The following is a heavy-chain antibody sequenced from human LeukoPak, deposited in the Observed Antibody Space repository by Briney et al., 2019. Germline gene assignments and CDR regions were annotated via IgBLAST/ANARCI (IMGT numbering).Heavy chain of an antibody. CDR2: IYSDNT. Sequence: PGGSLRLSCTVSGFTVSSNSMSWVRQAPGKGLEWVSFIYSDNTHYSDSVKGRFTISRDNSKNTLYLQMNSLRAEDTAVYYCARDSMVAYCGGDCLTWGQGTLVTVSS. D-gene: IGHD2-21*02. J-gene: IGHJ4*02. CDR1: GFTVSSNS. V-gene: IGHV3-53*01. CDR3: ARDSMVAYCGGDCLT.